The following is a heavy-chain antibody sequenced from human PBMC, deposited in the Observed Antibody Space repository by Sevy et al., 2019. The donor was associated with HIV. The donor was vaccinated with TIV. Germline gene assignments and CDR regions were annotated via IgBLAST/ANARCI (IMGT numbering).Heavy chain of an antibody. J-gene: IGHJ4*02. Sequence: RGSLRLSCAASGFTFSRSSMNWVRLAPGKGLEWLSSISYSGSHIYYADSLRGRFSISRDNAKSSLYLQMNSLRAEDTAVYYCARGVGANAQFDYWGRGTLVTVSS. CDR1: GFTFSRSS. CDR3: ARGVGANAQFDY. D-gene: IGHD2-8*01. CDR2: ISYSGSHI. V-gene: IGHV3-21*01.